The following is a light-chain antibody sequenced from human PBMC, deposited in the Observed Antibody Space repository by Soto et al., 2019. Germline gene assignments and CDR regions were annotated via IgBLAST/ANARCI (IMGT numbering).Light chain of an antibody. Sequence: DIQMTQSPSSLSASVGDRVTITCRASQGISTYLVWYQQKPGTVPKLLIFAASTLHSGVPSRFSGSGSGTDFTLTISSLQPEDVATYYCQNYNGAPWTFGQGTKV. CDR2: AAS. J-gene: IGKJ1*01. CDR1: QGISTY. V-gene: IGKV1-27*01. CDR3: QNYNGAPWT.